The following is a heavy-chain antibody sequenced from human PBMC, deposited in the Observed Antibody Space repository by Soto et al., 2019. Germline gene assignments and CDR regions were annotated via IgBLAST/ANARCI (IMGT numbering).Heavy chain of an antibody. D-gene: IGHD6-13*01. Sequence: PSETLSLTCTVSGGSISPYYWSWIRQPPGKGLEWIGYVYYSGNTNYNPSLESRVTTSVDTSRNRFSLNLTSATAADTAVYYCARKGAAASYAHYYMDVWGRGTAVTASS. CDR3: ARKGAAASYAHYYMDV. J-gene: IGHJ6*03. V-gene: IGHV4-59*01. CDR2: VYYSGNT. CDR1: GGSISPYY.